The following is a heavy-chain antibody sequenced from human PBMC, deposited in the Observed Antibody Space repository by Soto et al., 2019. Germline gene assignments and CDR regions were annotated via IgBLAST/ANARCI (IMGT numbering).Heavy chain of an antibody. Sequence: QVQLVQSGAEVKKPGASVKVSCKASGYTFTCCAMHWVRQAPGQRLEWMGWINAGNGNIKYSQKFQGRVTITREKSASTAYMELSSLRSEDTAVYYCARGTSGYDLNWFDPWGQGTLVTVSS. D-gene: IGHD5-12*01. CDR3: ARGTSGYDLNWFDP. V-gene: IGHV1-3*01. J-gene: IGHJ5*02. CDR2: INAGNGNI. CDR1: GYTFTCCA.